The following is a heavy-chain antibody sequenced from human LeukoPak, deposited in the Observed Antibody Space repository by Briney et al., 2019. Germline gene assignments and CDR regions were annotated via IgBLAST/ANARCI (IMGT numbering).Heavy chain of an antibody. V-gene: IGHV3-74*01. D-gene: IGHD5-12*01. Sequence: PGGSLRLSCAASGFTFSSYWFHWVRQAPGKGLVWVSRINSDGSGATYADSVKGRFTISRDNAKSTLYLQMNSLRAEDTAVYYCARDGYSGYEDDAFDIWGQGTMVTVSS. CDR2: INSDGSGA. CDR1: GFTFSSYW. J-gene: IGHJ3*02. CDR3: ARDGYSGYEDDAFDI.